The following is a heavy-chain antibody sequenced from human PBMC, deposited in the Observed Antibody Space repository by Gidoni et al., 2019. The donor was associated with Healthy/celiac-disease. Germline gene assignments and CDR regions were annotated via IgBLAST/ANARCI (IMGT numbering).Heavy chain of an antibody. D-gene: IGHD1-1*01. CDR1: GGSFSGYY. Sequence: QVQLQHWGAGLLKPSETLSLTCAVYGGSFSGYYWSWIRQPPGKGLEWIGEINHSGSTNYNPSLKSRVTISVDTSKNQFSLKLSYVTAADTAVYYCARGIYWTRRDGFFLKYYFDYWGQGTLVTVSS. J-gene: IGHJ4*02. V-gene: IGHV4-34*01. CDR3: ARGIYWTRRDGFFLKYYFDY. CDR2: INHSGST.